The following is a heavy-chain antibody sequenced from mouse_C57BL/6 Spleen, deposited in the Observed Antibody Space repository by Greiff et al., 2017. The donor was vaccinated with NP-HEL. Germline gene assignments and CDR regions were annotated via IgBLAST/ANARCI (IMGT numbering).Heavy chain of an antibody. CDR3: ARDYGLYYYAMDY. Sequence: VQLQQSGPELVKPGASVKISCKASGYAFSSSWMNWVKQRPGQGLEWIGRIYPGDGDTNYNGKFKGKATLTADKSSSTAYMQLSSLTSEDSAVYFCARDYGLYYYAMDYWGQGTSVTVSS. V-gene: IGHV1-82*01. CDR1: GYAFSSSW. D-gene: IGHD1-1*01. J-gene: IGHJ4*01. CDR2: IYPGDGDT.